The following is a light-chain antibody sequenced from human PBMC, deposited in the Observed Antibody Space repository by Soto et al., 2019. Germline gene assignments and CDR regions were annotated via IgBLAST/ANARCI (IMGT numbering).Light chain of an antibody. CDR2: WAS. CDR1: QSVFYTSDNKNY. CDR3: QQNHDWPLT. V-gene: IGKV4-1*01. Sequence: IVMTQSPGSLAVSLGERATINCKSSQSVFYTSDNKNYLTWYQHKPGQPPKLLIYWASTRNTGVPDRFSGSGSGTDFTLTISSLQSEDFAVYYCQQNHDWPLTFGGGTKVDIK. J-gene: IGKJ4*01.